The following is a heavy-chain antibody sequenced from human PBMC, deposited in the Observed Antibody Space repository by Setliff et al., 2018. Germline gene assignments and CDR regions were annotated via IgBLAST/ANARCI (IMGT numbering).Heavy chain of an antibody. J-gene: IGHJ4*02. CDR3: ARGERRWLRFSLDY. V-gene: IGHV4-59*11. D-gene: IGHD5-12*01. CDR1: GGSISSHY. CDR2: IFYSGST. Sequence: SETLSLTCTVSGGSISSHYWNWIRQPPGKGLEWIGYIFYSGSTNYNPSLKSRVTISVDTSKNQFSLKLSSVTAADTAVYYCARGERRWLRFSLDYWGQGTPVTVSS.